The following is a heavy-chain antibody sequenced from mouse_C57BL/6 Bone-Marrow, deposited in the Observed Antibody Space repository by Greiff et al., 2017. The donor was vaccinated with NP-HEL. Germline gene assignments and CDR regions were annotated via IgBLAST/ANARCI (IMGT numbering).Heavy chain of an antibody. CDR2: IYPRSGNT. V-gene: IGHV1-81*01. J-gene: IGHJ1*03. D-gene: IGHD1-1*01. CDR1: GYTFTSYG. Sequence: VKLMESGAELARPGASVKLSCKASGYTFTSYGISWVKQRTGQGLEWIGEIYPRSGNTYYNEKFKGKATLTADKSSSTAYMELRSLTSEDSAVYFCARKVYYYGSSYWYFDVWGTGTTVTVSS. CDR3: ARKVYYYGSSYWYFDV.